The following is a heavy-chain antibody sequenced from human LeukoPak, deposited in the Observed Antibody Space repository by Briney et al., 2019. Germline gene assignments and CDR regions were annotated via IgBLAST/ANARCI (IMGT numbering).Heavy chain of an antibody. D-gene: IGHD6-19*01. CDR3: ARGRSSGWCSD. V-gene: IGHV1-46*01. J-gene: IGHJ4*02. CDR2: INPSGGST. Sequence: ASVKVSCKASGYTFTSYYMHWVRQAPGQGLEWMGIINPSGGSTSYAQRFQGRVTMTRDMSTSTVYMELSSLRSEDTAVYYCARGRSSGWCSDWGQGTLVTVSS. CDR1: GYTFTSYY.